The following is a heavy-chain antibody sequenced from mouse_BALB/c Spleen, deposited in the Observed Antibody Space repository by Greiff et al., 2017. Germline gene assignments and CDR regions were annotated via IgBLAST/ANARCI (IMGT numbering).Heavy chain of an antibody. CDR1: GFSLTSYG. CDR3: ASHITTVVATRAMDY. J-gene: IGHJ4*01. D-gene: IGHD1-1*01. Sequence: QVQLKESGPGLVQPSQSLSITCTVSGFSLTSYGVHWVRQSPGKGLEWLGVIWSGGSTDYNAAFISRLSISKDNSKSQVFFKMNSLQANDTAIYYCASHITTVVATRAMDYWGQGTSVTVSS. V-gene: IGHV2-2*02. CDR2: IWSGGST.